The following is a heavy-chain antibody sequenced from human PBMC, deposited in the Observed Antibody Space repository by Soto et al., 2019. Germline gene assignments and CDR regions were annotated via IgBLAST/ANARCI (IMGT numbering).Heavy chain of an antibody. Sequence: GSLRLSCAASGFTFSDYYITWIRQAPGKGLEWISYISSGSTYTNYADSVKGRFTISRDNAKNSLYLQMNSLRAEDTAVYYCAVYCSGGTCYSGNYYYGMDVWGQGTTVTVSS. CDR3: AVYCSGGTCYSGNYYYGMDV. D-gene: IGHD2-15*01. CDR2: ISSGSTYT. CDR1: GFTFSDYY. J-gene: IGHJ6*02. V-gene: IGHV3-11*03.